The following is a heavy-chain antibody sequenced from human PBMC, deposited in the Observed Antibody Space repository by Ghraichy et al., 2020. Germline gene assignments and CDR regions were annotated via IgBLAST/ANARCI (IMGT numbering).Heavy chain of an antibody. CDR1: GSIFTSYD. J-gene: IGHJ6*02. Sequence: SCKASGSIFTSYDINWVRQATGQGLEWMGWMNPNSGNTGNAQNFQGRVTMTRNTSISTAYMELSSLTSEDTAVYYCATTAHGWLFNVWGQGTTVTVSS. D-gene: IGHD3-22*01. V-gene: IGHV1-8*01. CDR2: MNPNSGNT. CDR3: ATTAHGWLFNV.